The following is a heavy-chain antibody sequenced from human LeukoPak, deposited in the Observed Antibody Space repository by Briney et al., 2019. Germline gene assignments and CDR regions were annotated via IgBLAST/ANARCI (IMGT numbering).Heavy chain of an antibody. D-gene: IGHD6-19*01. CDR3: AKLGPYSSGWYSPYYFDY. V-gene: IGHV3-23*01. CDR1: GFTFSQHY. Sequence: GGSLRLSCAASGFTFSQHYMDWVRQAPGKGLKWVSAISGSGGSTYYADSVKGRFTISRDNSKNTLYLQMNSLRAEDTAVYYCAKLGPYSSGWYSPYYFDYWGQGTLVTVSS. J-gene: IGHJ4*02. CDR2: ISGSGGST.